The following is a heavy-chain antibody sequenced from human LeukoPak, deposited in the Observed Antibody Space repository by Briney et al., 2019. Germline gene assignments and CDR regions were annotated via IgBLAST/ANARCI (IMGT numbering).Heavy chain of an antibody. Sequence: GGSLRLSCAASGFTFSSYAMSWVRQAPGKGLEWVSAISGSGGSTYYADSVKGRFTISRDNSKNTLYLQMNSLGAEDTAVYYCGVFPARRDDYWGQGTLVTVSS. V-gene: IGHV3-23*01. J-gene: IGHJ4*02. CDR1: GFTFSSYA. D-gene: IGHD6-6*01. CDR2: ISGSGGST. CDR3: GVFPARRDDY.